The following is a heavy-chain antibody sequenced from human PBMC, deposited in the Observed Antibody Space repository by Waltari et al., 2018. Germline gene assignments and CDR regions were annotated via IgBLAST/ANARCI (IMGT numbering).Heavy chain of an antibody. CDR3: AGDRAIGLFFDY. CDR2: VHHCGRT. Sequence: VQLQESGTGLVKPSGTLYLTCAVSGDATSSYYWWSWVRQSPGKGREWIGQVHHCGRTHYNPSLQSRVTISVDKSKNQFSLNLNSVTAADTAVYYCAGDRAIGLFFDYWGQGTLVTVSS. V-gene: IGHV4-4*02. J-gene: IGHJ4*02. CDR1: GDATSSYYW. D-gene: IGHD2-2*01.